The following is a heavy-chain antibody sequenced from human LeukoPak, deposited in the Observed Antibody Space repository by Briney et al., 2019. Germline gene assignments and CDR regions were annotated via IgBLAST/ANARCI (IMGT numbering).Heavy chain of an antibody. CDR1: RFTFSSYG. Sequence: GGSLRLSCAASRFTFSSYGMHWVRQAPGKGLEWVAVISYDGSNKYYADSVKGRFTISRDNSKNTLYLQMNSLRAEDTAVYYCAKDRQDYDSGDYFDYWGQGTLVTVSS. V-gene: IGHV3-30*18. D-gene: IGHD3-22*01. J-gene: IGHJ4*02. CDR2: ISYDGSNK. CDR3: AKDRQDYDSGDYFDY.